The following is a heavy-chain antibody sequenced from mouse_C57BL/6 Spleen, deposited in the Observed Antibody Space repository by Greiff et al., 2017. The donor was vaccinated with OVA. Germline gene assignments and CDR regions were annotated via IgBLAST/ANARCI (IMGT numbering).Heavy chain of an antibody. Sequence: QVQLQQPGAELVKPGASVKVSCKASGYTFTSYWMHWVKQRPGQGLEWIGRIHPSDSDTNYNQKFKGKATLTVDKSSSTAYMQLSSLTSEDSAVFYSAILTTVVDPFAYWGQGTLVTVSA. D-gene: IGHD1-1*01. V-gene: IGHV1-74*01. J-gene: IGHJ3*01. CDR1: GYTFTSYW. CDR3: AILTTVVDPFAY. CDR2: IHPSDSDT.